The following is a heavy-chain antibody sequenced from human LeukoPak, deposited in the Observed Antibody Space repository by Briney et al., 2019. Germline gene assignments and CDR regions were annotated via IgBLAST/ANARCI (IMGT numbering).Heavy chain of an antibody. CDR1: GGSVSSGSYY. CDR3: ARDSTTMVRGSDY. CDR2: IYYSGST. D-gene: IGHD3-10*01. J-gene: IGHJ4*02. V-gene: IGHV4-61*01. Sequence: SETLSLTCTVSGGSVSSGSYYWSWIRQPPGKGLEWIGYIYYSGSTNYNPSLKSRVTISVDTSKNQFSLKLSSVTAADTAVYYCARDSTTMVRGSDYWGQGTLVTVSS.